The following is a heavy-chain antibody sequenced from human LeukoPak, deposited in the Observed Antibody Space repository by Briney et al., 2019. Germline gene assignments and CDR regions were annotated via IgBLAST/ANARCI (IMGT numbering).Heavy chain of an antibody. J-gene: IGHJ4*02. CDR1: GGSISSSSYY. CDR2: MYYSGST. CDR3: ARDQTPFY. D-gene: IGHD2-15*01. V-gene: IGHV4-39*07. Sequence: SETLSLTCTVSGGSISSSSYYWGWIRQPPGKGLEWIGSMYYSGSTYYNPSLMSRVTISVDTSKNQFSLKLSSVTAADTAVYYCARDQTPFYWGQGSLVTVSS.